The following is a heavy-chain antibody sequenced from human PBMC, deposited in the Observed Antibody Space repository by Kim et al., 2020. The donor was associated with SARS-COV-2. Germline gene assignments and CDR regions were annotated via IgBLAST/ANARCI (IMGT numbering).Heavy chain of an antibody. J-gene: IGHJ4*02. V-gene: IGHV6-1*01. Sequence: VKSRITINPDTSKNQFALQLNSVTPEDTAVYYCARGRTSGYSSGWVFDYWGQGTLVTVSS. D-gene: IGHD6-19*01. CDR3: ARGRTSGYSSGWVFDY.